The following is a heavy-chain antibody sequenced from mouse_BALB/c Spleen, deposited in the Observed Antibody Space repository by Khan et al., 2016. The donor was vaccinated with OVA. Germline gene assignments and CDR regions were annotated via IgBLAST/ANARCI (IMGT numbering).Heavy chain of an antibody. CDR1: GFNIKDTY. J-gene: IGHJ4*01. V-gene: IGHV14-3*02. D-gene: IGHD1-2*01. CDR2: IDPANGKT. CDR3: AYSLLLNAMGY. Sequence: EVQLQESGAELMKAGASVKLSCTVSGFNIKDTYMHWVKQRPEQGLEWIGRIDPANGKTKYDPKFQGKDTITAVTSSNTAYLPLSSLTSEDTYVNYCAYSLLLNAMGYCGQGSSVTVSS.